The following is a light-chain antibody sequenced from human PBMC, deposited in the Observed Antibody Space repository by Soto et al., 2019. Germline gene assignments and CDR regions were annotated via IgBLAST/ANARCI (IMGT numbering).Light chain of an antibody. CDR3: QHYGSSPWT. Sequence: EIVLTQSPGTLSLSPGERATLSCRASQSVSSSYLAWYQQKPGQAPRLLIYDASSRATGIPDRFSGSGSGTDFTLTISRLEPEDFAVYYCQHYGSSPWTFGQGTMVEIK. V-gene: IGKV3-20*01. J-gene: IGKJ1*01. CDR2: DAS. CDR1: QSVSSSY.